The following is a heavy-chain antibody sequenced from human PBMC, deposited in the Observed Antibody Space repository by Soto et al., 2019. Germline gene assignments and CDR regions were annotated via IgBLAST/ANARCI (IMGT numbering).Heavy chain of an antibody. V-gene: IGHV3-23*01. Sequence: EVQLLESGGGLVQPGGSLRLSCAVSEFTFSSYAMSWVRQAPGKGLEWVSAISGSGGSTYYADSVKGRFTISRDNSKNTLYLQMNSLRAEDTAVYYSAKVAVVVAATDLDYFDYWGQGTLVTVSS. CDR1: EFTFSSYA. CDR2: ISGSGGST. CDR3: AKVAVVVAATDLDYFDY. J-gene: IGHJ4*02. D-gene: IGHD2-15*01.